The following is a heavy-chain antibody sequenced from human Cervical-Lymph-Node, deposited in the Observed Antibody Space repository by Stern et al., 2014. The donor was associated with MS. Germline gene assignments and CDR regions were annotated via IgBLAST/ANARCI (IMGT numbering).Heavy chain of an antibody. CDR3: AHRQGIAVAFDY. CDR1: GFSLSTSGVG. Sequence: QITLKESGPTLVKPTQTLTLTCTFSGFSLSTSGVGVGWIRQPPGKALEWLALIYWDDDKRYSPSLKSRLTITKDTSKNQVVRTMTNMDPVDTATYYCAHRQGIAVAFDYWGQGTLVTVSS. V-gene: IGHV2-5*02. J-gene: IGHJ4*02. CDR2: IYWDDDK. D-gene: IGHD6-19*01.